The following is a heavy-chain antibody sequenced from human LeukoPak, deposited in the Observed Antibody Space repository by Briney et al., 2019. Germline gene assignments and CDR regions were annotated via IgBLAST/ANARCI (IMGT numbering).Heavy chain of an antibody. J-gene: IGHJ4*02. CDR3: ARDRSGYYPYYFGY. V-gene: IGHV3-66*02. CDR1: GFTVSSNY. CDR2: IYSGGST. D-gene: IGHD3-22*01. Sequence: GGSLRLSCAASGFTVSSNYMSWVRQAPGKGLEWVSVIYSGGSTYYADSVKGRFTISRDNSKNTLYLQMNSLRAEDTAVYYCARDRSGYYPYYFGYWGQGTLVTVSS.